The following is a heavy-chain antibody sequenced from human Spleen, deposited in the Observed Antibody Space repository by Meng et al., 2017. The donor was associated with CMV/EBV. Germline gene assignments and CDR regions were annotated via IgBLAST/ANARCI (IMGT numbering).Heavy chain of an antibody. D-gene: IGHD3-9*01. CDR1: GGSISSSSYY. CDR3: ARLTILTGYQYYYYYGMDV. J-gene: IGHJ6*02. Sequence: SETLSLTCTVSGGSISSSSYYWGWIRQPPGKGLEWIGSIYYSGSTYYNPSLKSRVTISVDTSKNQFSLKLSSVTAADTAVYYCARLTILTGYQYYYYYGMDVWGQGTTVTVS. CDR2: IYYSGST. V-gene: IGHV4-39*07.